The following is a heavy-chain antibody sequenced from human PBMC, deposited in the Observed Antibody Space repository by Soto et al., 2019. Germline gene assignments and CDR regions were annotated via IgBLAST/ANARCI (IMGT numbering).Heavy chain of an antibody. CDR1: GGSISSSNW. CDR3: ASIPITMVRGAIYGMDV. D-gene: IGHD3-10*01. CDR2: IYHSGST. Sequence: TSETLSLTCAVSGGSISSSNWWSWVRQPPGKGLEWIGEIYHSGSTNYNPSLKSRVTISVDKSKNQFSLKLSSVTAADTAVYYCASIPITMVRGAIYGMDVWGQGTTVTVSS. J-gene: IGHJ6*02. V-gene: IGHV4-4*02.